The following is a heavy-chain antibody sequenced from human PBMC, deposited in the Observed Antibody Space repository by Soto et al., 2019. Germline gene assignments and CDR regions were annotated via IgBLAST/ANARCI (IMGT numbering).Heavy chain of an antibody. CDR1: GGSVTNSSYY. V-gene: IGHV4-39*01. CDR3: VSQRTTGITQAYFDY. CDR2: VYYRGRS. D-gene: IGHD1-20*01. Sequence: SETLSLTCTVSGGSVTNSSYYWGWIRQSPGKGLEWIGSVYYRGRSYSKSSVKSRVTISVDMSKNQFSLNLNSVTASDTAVYFCVSQRTTGITQAYFDYWGPGALVTVSS. J-gene: IGHJ4*02.